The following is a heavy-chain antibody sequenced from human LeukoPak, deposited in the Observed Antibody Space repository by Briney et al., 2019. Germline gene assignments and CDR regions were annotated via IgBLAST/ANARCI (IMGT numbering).Heavy chain of an antibody. Sequence: GGSLRLSCPASGFPFSSFAMSWVRQAPGKGLEWVALISGNGNKFYSDSVEGRVTISSDNPKNTVNLQMNSLRSDDTAVYYCARGVSAVGGYYYGMDVWGQGTTVTVSS. V-gene: IGHV3-30*03. CDR3: ARGVSAVGGYYYGMDV. CDR1: GFPFSSFA. D-gene: IGHD6-13*01. CDR2: ISGNGNK. J-gene: IGHJ6*02.